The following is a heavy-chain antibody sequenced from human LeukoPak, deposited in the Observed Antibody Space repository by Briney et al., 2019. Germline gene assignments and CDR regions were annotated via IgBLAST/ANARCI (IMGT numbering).Heavy chain of an antibody. V-gene: IGHV3-15*01. CDR1: GFTFSNAR. J-gene: IGHJ5*02. Sequence: PGGSLRLSCAASGFTFSNARMSWVRQAPGKGLEWVGRIKSKTDGGTTDYAAPVKGRFTISRDDSKNTLYLQMNSLKTEDTAVYYCTTRHYGSGSYRGFDPWGQGTLVTVSS. CDR3: TTRHYGSGSYRGFDP. CDR2: IKSKTDGGTT. D-gene: IGHD3-10*01.